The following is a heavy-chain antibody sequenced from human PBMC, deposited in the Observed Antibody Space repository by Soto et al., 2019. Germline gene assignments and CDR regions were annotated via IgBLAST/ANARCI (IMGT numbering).Heavy chain of an antibody. CDR1: GFTFSDYY. J-gene: IGHJ6*03. CDR3: ARAAYYDFWSGYYQPKYYYYYMDV. Sequence: GGSLRLSCAASGFTFSDYYMSWIRQAPGKGLEWVSYISSSGSTIYYADSVKGRFTISRDKAKNSLYLQMNSLRAEDTTVYYCARAAYYDFWSGYYQPKYYYYYMDVWGKGTTVTVSS. D-gene: IGHD3-3*01. V-gene: IGHV3-11*01. CDR2: ISSSGSTI.